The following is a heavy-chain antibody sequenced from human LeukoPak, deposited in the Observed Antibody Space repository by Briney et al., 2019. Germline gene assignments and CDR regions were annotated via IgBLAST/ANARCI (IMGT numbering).Heavy chain of an antibody. CDR3: ATNWAYYYYYMDV. Sequence: PGGSLRLSCAASGFTFSSYSMNWVRQAPGKGLEWVSSISSSSSYIYYADSVKGRFTISRDNAKNSLYLQTNSLRAEDTAVYYCATNWAYYYYYMDVWGKGTTVTVSS. V-gene: IGHV3-21*01. CDR2: ISSSSSYI. D-gene: IGHD3-16*01. CDR1: GFTFSSYS. J-gene: IGHJ6*03.